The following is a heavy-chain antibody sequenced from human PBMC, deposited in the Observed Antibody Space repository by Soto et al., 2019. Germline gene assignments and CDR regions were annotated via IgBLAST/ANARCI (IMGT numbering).Heavy chain of an antibody. Sequence: QVQIHQWGAGVLKPSETLSLTCAVSGGSFSGYIWTWIRQTPGKGLQWIGQINHSGSAVYNPSLKTRVSISILSHYQFSLEMRSVTAAETAVHYCARGISTGSPYSGGWYYFDSWGQGATVTVS. CDR3: ARGISTGSPYSGGWYYFDS. V-gene: IGHV4-34*01. J-gene: IGHJ4*02. D-gene: IGHD3-10*01. CDR1: GGSFSGYI. CDR2: INHSGSA.